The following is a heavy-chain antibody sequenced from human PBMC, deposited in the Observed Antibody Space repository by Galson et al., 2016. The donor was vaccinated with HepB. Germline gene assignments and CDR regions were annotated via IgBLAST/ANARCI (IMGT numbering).Heavy chain of an antibody. D-gene: IGHD5-12*01. CDR1: GFTFSSYW. Sequence: SLRLSCAASGFTFSSYWMTWVRRTPGQGLEWVANIRRDATQKNYVDSVKGRFTISRDNAKNSLFLQMNSLRAEDTAVYYCARDLTPSFDSGTYYDAFDIWGQGTMVTVSS. CDR3: ARDLTPSFDSGTYYDAFDI. J-gene: IGHJ3*02. CDR2: IRRDATQK. V-gene: IGHV3-7*01.